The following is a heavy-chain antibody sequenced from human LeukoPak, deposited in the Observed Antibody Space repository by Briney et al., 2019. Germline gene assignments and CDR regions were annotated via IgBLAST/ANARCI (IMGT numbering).Heavy chain of an antibody. D-gene: IGHD6-19*01. Sequence: ASVTVSFMSSGYTLTDYYMHGVRQAPGQGREWMGWINSNSGGTNYAETFQGRVTMTRDTSISTAYMELSRLSSDDTAVYYCARDLVAVDGTPLWYFDYWGQGTLVTVSS. J-gene: IGHJ4*02. CDR2: INSNSGGT. CDR1: GYTLTDYY. V-gene: IGHV1-2*02. CDR3: ARDLVAVDGTPLWYFDY.